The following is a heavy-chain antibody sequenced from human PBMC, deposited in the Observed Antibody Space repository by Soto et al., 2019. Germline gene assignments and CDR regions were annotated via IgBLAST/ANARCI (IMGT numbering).Heavy chain of an antibody. CDR1: GFTFSSYA. Sequence: GGSLRLSCAASGFTFSSYAMHWVRQAPGKGLEWVAVISYDGSNKYYADSVKGRFTISRDNSKNTLYLQMNSLRAEDTAVYYCARDLGSIAAAALDYWGQGTLVTVPS. CDR3: ARDLGSIAAAALDY. V-gene: IGHV3-30-3*01. J-gene: IGHJ4*02. D-gene: IGHD6-13*01. CDR2: ISYDGSNK.